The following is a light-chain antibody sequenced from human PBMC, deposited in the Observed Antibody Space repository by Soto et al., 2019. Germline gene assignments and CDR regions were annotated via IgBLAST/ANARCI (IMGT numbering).Light chain of an antibody. J-gene: IGKJ5*01. V-gene: IGKV1-9*01. Sequence: DLHITQSHSTLSASVGYTVPLTCRASQTISSYLNWYQHKPGKAPNLLIYAASSLQSGVPSRFSATVSGTEFSLTITSLQPEDFATYYCQQLFDSPITFGQGTRLEIK. CDR3: QQLFDSPIT. CDR2: AAS. CDR1: QTISSY.